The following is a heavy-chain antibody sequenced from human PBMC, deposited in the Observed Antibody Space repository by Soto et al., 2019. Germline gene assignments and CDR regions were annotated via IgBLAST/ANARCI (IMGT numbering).Heavy chain of an antibody. CDR3: ANLLFVQYNPSLYYFDY. CDR1: GFTFSSYA. Sequence: EVQLLESGGGLVQPGGSLRLSCAASGFTFSSYAMSWVRQAPGKGLEWVSAISGSGGSTYYADSVKGRFTISRDNSKNTLYLQMNSLRAEDTAVYYCANLLFVQYNPSLYYFDYWGQGTLVTVSS. J-gene: IGHJ4*02. D-gene: IGHD4-4*01. V-gene: IGHV3-23*01. CDR2: ISGSGGST.